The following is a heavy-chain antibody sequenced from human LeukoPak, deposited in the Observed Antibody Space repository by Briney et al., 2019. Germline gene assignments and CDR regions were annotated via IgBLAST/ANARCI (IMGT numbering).Heavy chain of an antibody. CDR3: AREPSYNWNPTAIDY. D-gene: IGHD1-20*01. CDR2: IYYSGST. V-gene: IGHV4-30-4*08. J-gene: IGHJ4*02. Sequence: SWIRQPPGKGLEWIGYIYYSGSTYYNPPLKSRVTISVDTSKNQFSLKLSSVTAADTAVYYCAREPSYNWNPTAIDYWGQGTLVTVSS.